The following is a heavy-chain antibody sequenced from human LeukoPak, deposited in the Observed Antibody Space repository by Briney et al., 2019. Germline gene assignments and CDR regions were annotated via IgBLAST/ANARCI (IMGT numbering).Heavy chain of an antibody. V-gene: IGHV4-30-4*08. J-gene: IGHJ4*02. D-gene: IGHD3-3*01. Sequence: PSETLSLTCTVPGGSISSGDYYWSWIRQPPGKGLEWIGYIYYSGSTYYNPSLKSRVTISVDTSKNQFSLKLSSVTAADTAVYYCASGADFWSGYFDYWGQGTLVTVSS. CDR3: ASGADFWSGYFDY. CDR2: IYYSGST. CDR1: GGSISSGDYY.